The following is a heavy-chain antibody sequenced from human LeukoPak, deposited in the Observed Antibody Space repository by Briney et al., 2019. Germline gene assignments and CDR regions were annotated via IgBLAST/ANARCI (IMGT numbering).Heavy chain of an antibody. CDR1: GYTFTSYD. CDR2: MNPNSGST. CDR3: ARGRSTGYPYYFEY. Sequence: ASVKVSCKASGYTFTSYDINWVRQATGQGLEWMGWMNPNSGSTGYAQRFQGRVTITRNTSISTAYMELSGLRSEDTAVYYCARGRSTGYPYYFEYWGQGTLVTVSS. V-gene: IGHV1-8*03. D-gene: IGHD5-12*01. J-gene: IGHJ4*02.